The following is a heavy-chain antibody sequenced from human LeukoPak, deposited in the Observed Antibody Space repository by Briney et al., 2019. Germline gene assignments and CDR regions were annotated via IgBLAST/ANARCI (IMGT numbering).Heavy chain of an antibody. CDR3: ARNLPVGPTDY. J-gene: IGHJ4*02. D-gene: IGHD1-26*01. CDR1: GFTFSSYS. Sequence: GGSLRLSCAASGFTFSSYSMNWVRQAPGKGLEWVSSISSSSSYIYYADSVKGRFTISRDNAKNSLYLQMNSLRAEDTAVYYCARNLPVGPTDYWGQGTLVTVSS. V-gene: IGHV3-21*01. CDR2: ISSSSSYI.